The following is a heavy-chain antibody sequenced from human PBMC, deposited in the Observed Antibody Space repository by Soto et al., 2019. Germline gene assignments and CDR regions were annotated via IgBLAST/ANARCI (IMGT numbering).Heavy chain of an antibody. CDR3: VKDGEAASPGWFDT. V-gene: IGHV3-9*01. J-gene: IGHJ5*02. CDR2: NRWNGEAV. D-gene: IGHD6-6*01. CDR1: GFTFEDFA. Sequence: GGSLRLSCSAAGFTFEDFAMHWVRQVPGKGLEWVAGNRWNGEAVGYAASVKGRCTSSRDNAKKLLFLQMNSLRVDDTALYYCVKDGEAASPGWFDTWGQGTQVTVS.